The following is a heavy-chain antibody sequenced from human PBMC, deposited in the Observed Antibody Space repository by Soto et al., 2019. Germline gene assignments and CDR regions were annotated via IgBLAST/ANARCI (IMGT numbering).Heavy chain of an antibody. Sequence: PSETLSLTCTVSGVSISSYYWSWIRQPPGKGLEWIGSIFYTENTDYNPSLKSRVTISIDTSKKQFSLNLRSVTAADTAIYYCARESYGDYLNWGQGTLVTVSS. CDR3: ARESYGDYLN. D-gene: IGHD4-17*01. CDR2: IFYTENT. J-gene: IGHJ4*02. CDR1: GVSISSYY. V-gene: IGHV4-59*01.